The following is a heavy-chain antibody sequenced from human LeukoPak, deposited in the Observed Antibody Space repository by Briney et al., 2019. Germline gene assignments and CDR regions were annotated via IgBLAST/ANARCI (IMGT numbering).Heavy chain of an antibody. CDR2: IIPIFGTA. V-gene: IGHV1-69*05. Sequence: SVKVSCNASGGTFSSYAISWVRQAPGQGLEWMGRIIPIFGTANYAQKFQGRVTITTDESTSTAYMELSSLRSEDTAVYYCARDEYYDILTGYSSLGYWGQGTLVTVSS. CDR3: ARDEYYDILTGYSSLGY. D-gene: IGHD3-9*01. J-gene: IGHJ4*02. CDR1: GGTFSSYA.